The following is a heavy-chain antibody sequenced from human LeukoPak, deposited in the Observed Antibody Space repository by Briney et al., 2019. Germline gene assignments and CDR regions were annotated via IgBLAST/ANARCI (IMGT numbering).Heavy chain of an antibody. CDR3: TRDGGGGYDILDAFDT. D-gene: IGHD5-12*01. CDR1: GFTFGDYA. CDR2: IRSKAYGGTT. Sequence: PGGSLRLSCTASGFTFGDYAMSWFRQAPGKGLEWVGFIRSKAYGGTTEYAASVKGRFTISRDDSKSIAYLQMNSLKTEDTAVYYCTRDGGGGYDILDAFDTWGQGTMVTVSS. J-gene: IGHJ3*02. V-gene: IGHV3-49*03.